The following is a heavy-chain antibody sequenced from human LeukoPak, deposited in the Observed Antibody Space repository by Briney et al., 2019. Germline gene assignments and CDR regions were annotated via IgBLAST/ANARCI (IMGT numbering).Heavy chain of an antibody. V-gene: IGHV4-39*07. CDR1: GGSISGSSYY. CDR3: ARIRRRGQNDYVVGIVDY. D-gene: IGHD3-16*01. J-gene: IGHJ4*02. Sequence: SETPSLTCTVSGGSISGSSYYWGWIRQPPGKRLEWIGSIYYSGSTYYNPSLKSRVTISVDTSKNQFSLKLSSVTAADTAVYYCARIRRRGQNDYVVGIVDYWGQGTLVTVSS. CDR2: IYYSGST.